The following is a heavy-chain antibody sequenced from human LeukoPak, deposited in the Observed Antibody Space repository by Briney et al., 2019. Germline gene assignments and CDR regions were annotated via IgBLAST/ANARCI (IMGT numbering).Heavy chain of an antibody. CDR3: AKDYEPLVGVHRWGDWFDP. D-gene: IGHD1-26*01. Sequence: GGSLRLSCAVSGFTFSTYAMTWVPQAPGKGLEWVSLISGTGGSTYYADSVKGRFTISRDNSKNTLYLQMNSLRAEDTAVYYCAKDYEPLVGVHRWGDWFDPWGQGTLVTVSS. CDR1: GFTFSTYA. V-gene: IGHV3-23*01. CDR2: ISGTGGST. J-gene: IGHJ5*02.